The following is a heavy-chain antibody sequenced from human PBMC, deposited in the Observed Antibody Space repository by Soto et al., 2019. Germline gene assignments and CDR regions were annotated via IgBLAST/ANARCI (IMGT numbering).Heavy chain of an antibody. V-gene: IGHV3-48*01. CDR1: GFTFSSYS. Sequence: GGSLRLSCAASGFTFSSYSMNWVRQAPGKGLEWVSSISSSSSTIYYADSVKGRFTISRDNSKNTLYLQMNSLRAEDTAVYYCARDMVRGMDVWGQGTTVTVSS. D-gene: IGHD3-10*01. CDR3: ARDMVRGMDV. J-gene: IGHJ6*02. CDR2: ISSSSSTI.